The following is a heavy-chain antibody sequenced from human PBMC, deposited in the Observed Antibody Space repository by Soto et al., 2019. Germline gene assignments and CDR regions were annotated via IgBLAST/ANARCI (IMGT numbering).Heavy chain of an antibody. V-gene: IGHV3-23*01. CDR1: GFGFSSYA. J-gene: IGHJ3*02. CDR3: AKGVGYRIAFDI. D-gene: IGHD1-26*01. Sequence: EVQLLESGGDLVQPGGSLRLSCAASGFGFSSYAMSWVRQAPGKGLEWVSAISNGGGSKYYADSVKGRFTVSRDNSKYIMYLQMNSLRDEDAAVYYCAKGVGYRIAFDIWCPGTMVTVSS. CDR2: ISNGGGSK.